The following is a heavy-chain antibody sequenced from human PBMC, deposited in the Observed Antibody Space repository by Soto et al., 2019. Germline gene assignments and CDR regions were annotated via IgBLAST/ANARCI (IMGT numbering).Heavy chain of an antibody. Sequence: QVQLVQAGAEAVKPGASVRVSCKTSGHPFSSDGFTWVRQAPGQGVEWMGWISAYNGNTNYAQKVQGRVTVTTEASSSTAYMEPRSLRSDDTAGYCCARAFYCSGGSCDFDLWGQGTLFGVSS. D-gene: IGHD2-15*01. V-gene: IGHV1-18*01. CDR1: GHPFSSDG. J-gene: IGHJ4*02. CDR2: ISAYNGNT. CDR3: ARAFYCSGGSCDFDL.